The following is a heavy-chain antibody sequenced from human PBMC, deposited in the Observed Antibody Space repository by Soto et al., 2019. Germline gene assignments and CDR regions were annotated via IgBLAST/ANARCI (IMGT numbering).Heavy chain of an antibody. CDR2: IYYSGST. CDR3: ARGDWGSNFDY. Sequence: SLTCTVSGGSISSYYCSWIRQPPGKGLEWIGYIYYSGSTNYNPSLKSRVTISLDTSKNQFSLKLSSVTAADTAVYYCARGDWGSNFDYWGQGTMLTV. CDR1: GGSISSYY. V-gene: IGHV4-59*01. D-gene: IGHD7-27*01. J-gene: IGHJ4*02.